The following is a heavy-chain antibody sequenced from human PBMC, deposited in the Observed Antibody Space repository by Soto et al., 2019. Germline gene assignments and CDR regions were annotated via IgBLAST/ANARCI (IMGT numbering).Heavy chain of an antibody. V-gene: IGHV4-4*02. CDR3: ARDGGHGDYDY. J-gene: IGHJ4*02. CDR1: GGPISSSNW. D-gene: IGHD3-16*01. CDR2: IYPSGST. Sequence: SETLSLTCGVSGGPISSSNWWNWVRQPPGKGLEWIGEIYPSGSTNYNPSLKSRVTVSLDKSTNQFSLKLTSVTAADTAVYYCARDGGHGDYDYWGQGTLVTVSS.